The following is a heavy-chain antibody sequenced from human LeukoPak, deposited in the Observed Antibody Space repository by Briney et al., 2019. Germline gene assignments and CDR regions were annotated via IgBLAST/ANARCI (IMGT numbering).Heavy chain of an antibody. D-gene: IGHD4-17*01. CDR1: GYTFTSYY. J-gene: IGHJ4*02. CDR2: ISPSGGST. CDR3: AREGTVTTFMGY. Sequence: GASVKVSCKASGYTFTSYYMHWVRQAPGQGLEWMGIISPSGGSTSYAQKFQGRVTMTRDMSTSTVYMELSSLRSEDTAVYYCAREGTVTTFMGYWGQGTLVTVSS. V-gene: IGHV1-46*01.